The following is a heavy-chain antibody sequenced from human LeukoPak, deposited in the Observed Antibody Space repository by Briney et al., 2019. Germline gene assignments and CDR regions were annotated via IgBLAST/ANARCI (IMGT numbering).Heavy chain of an antibody. CDR1: GYSISSGYY. Sequence: SETLSLTCTVSGYSISSGYYWGWIRQPPGKGLEWIGSIYHSGSTYYNPSLKSRVTISVDTSKNQFSLKLSSVTAADTAVYYCARPSDYYDSSGYSRPYYFDYWGQGTLVTVSS. J-gene: IGHJ4*02. V-gene: IGHV4-38-2*02. CDR3: ARPSDYYDSSGYSRPYYFDY. D-gene: IGHD3-22*01. CDR2: IYHSGST.